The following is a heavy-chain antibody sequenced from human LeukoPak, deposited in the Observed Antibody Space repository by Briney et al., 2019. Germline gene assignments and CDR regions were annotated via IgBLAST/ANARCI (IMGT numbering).Heavy chain of an antibody. J-gene: IGHJ5*02. Sequence: NPGGSLRLSCAASAFTLSTFDMNSVRQPPGEGLEWVSSISTSRRYIYYRDSVKGRFTISRDDAKNSLYLQMNSLTVEDTAVYYCARADCSGSTCYLRHSWFDPWGQGTLVTVSS. CDR2: ISTSRRYI. V-gene: IGHV3-21*06. CDR1: AFTLSTFD. CDR3: ARADCSGSTCYLRHSWFDP. D-gene: IGHD2-2*01.